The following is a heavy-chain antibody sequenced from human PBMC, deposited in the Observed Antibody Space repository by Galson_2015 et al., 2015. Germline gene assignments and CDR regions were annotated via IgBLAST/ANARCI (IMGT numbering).Heavy chain of an antibody. J-gene: IGHJ5*02. CDR2: IYYSGST. Sequence: PLSLTCTVSGGSISSGGYYWSWIRQHPGKGLEWIGYIYYSGSTYYNSSLKSRVSISVDTSKNQFSLKLSSVTAADTAVYYCASAYYDSSGRGSADWFDPWGQGTLVTVSS. V-gene: IGHV4-31*03. CDR3: ASAYYDSSGRGSADWFDP. D-gene: IGHD3-22*01. CDR1: GGSISSGGYY.